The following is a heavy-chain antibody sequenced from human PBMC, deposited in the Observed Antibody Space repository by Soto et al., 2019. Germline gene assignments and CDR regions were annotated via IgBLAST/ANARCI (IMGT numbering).Heavy chain of an antibody. D-gene: IGHD5-12*01. CDR2: INHSGST. V-gene: IGHV4-34*01. CDR3: ARGDVDIVATTFDY. CDR1: GGSFSGYY. J-gene: IGHJ4*02. Sequence: SETLSLTCAVYGGSFSGYYWSWIRQPPGKGLEWIGEINHSGSTNYNPSLKSRVTISVDTSKNQFSLKLSSVTAADTAVYYCARGDVDIVATTFDYWGQGTLVTVSS.